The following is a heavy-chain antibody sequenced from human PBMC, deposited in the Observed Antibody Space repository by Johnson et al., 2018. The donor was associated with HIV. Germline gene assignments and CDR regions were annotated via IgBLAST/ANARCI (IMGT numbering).Heavy chain of an antibody. D-gene: IGHD4-17*01. CDR3: AKLVGDYGSNAFDI. Sequence: QMLLVESGGGVVQPGRSLRLSCAASGFTFSSYAMHWVRQAPGKGLEWVAIISYDGNNKYYADSVKGRFTISRDNSKNTLYLEMNSLRAEDTAVYYCAKLVGDYGSNAFDIWGQGTMVTVSS. V-gene: IGHV3-30-3*02. CDR2: ISYDGNNK. CDR1: GFTFSSYA. J-gene: IGHJ3*02.